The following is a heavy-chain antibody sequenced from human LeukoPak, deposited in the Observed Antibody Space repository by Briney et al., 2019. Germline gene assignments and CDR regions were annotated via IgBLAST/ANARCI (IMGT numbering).Heavy chain of an antibody. J-gene: IGHJ4*02. CDR3: AKDPNYYDSSEDY. V-gene: IGHV3-30*02. CDR1: GFTFSNYA. Sequence: GGSLRLSCAASGFTFSNYAMSWVRQAPGKGLEWVAFIRYDGSNKYYADSVKGRFTISRDNSKNTLYLQMNSLRAEDTAVYYCAKDPNYYDSSEDYWGQGTLVTVSS. CDR2: IRYDGSNK. D-gene: IGHD3-22*01.